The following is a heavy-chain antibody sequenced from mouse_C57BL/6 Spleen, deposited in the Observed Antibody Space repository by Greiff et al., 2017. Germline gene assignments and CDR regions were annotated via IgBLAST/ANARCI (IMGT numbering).Heavy chain of an antibody. J-gene: IGHJ2*01. CDR1: GFTFSSYG. Sequence: EVQLQESGGDLVKPGGSLKLSCAASGFTFSSYGMSWVRQTPDKRLEWVATISSGSRYTYYTDSVKGRVTISRDNDKNTLYLQMSSLKSEDTAMYYCARHEVVQVGYFDYWGQGTTLTVSS. CDR2: ISSGSRYT. V-gene: IGHV5-6*01. D-gene: IGHD1-1*02. CDR3: ARHEVVQVGYFDY.